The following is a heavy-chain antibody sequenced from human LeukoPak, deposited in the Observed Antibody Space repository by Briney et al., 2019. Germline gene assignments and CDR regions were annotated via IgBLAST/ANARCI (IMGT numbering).Heavy chain of an antibody. J-gene: IGHJ4*02. CDR1: GFTFDDYA. D-gene: IGHD3-22*01. Sequence: PGRSLRLSCAASGFTFDDYAMHWVRQAPGKGLEWVSLISWDGGSTYYADSVKGRFTISRDNSKNSLYLQMNSLKAEDTALYYCAKATYYDSSGYYDYWGQGTLVTVSS. CDR3: AKATYYDSSGYYDY. V-gene: IGHV3-43D*03. CDR2: ISWDGGST.